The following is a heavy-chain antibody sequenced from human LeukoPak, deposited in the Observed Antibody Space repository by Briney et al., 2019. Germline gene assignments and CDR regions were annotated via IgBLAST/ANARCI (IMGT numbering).Heavy chain of an antibody. J-gene: IGHJ3*02. CDR1: GYTFTHYG. CDR3: ARDSGTYYRVFDI. Sequence: ASVKVSCKASGYTFTHYGLSWVRQAPGQGLEWMGWISTFNGNTNYSQKFQDRVTMTTDTSTSTAYVELGSLRSADTAVYYCARDSGTYYRVFDIWGQGTMVTVSS. V-gene: IGHV1-18*01. D-gene: IGHD1-26*01. CDR2: ISTFNGNT.